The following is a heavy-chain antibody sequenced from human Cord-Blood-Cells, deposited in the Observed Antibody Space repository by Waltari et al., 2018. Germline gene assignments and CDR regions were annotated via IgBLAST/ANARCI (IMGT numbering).Heavy chain of an antibody. CDR2: INHSGST. CDR1: GGSFSGYY. CDR3: ARESLYSSSWYYYYYYMDV. Sequence: QVQLQQWGAGLLTPSETLSLTCAVYGGSFSGYYWSWIRQPPGTGLEWIGEINHSGSTNYNPSLKSRVTISVDTSKNQFSLKLSSVTAADTAVYYCARESLYSSSWYYYYYYMDVWGKGTTVTVSS. V-gene: IGHV4-34*01. D-gene: IGHD6-13*01. J-gene: IGHJ6*03.